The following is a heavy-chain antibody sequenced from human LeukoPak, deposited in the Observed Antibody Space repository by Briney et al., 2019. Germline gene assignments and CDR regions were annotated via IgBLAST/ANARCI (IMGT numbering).Heavy chain of an antibody. Sequence: SETLSLTCTVSGGSISSYYWSWIRQPPGKGLEWIGYIHYSGGITYYNPSLKSRVTISVDTSKNQFSLKLSSVTAADTAVYYCARLGQLVGGLYYYYYLHVWGYGTRVTVCS. V-gene: IGHV4-59*08. CDR3: ARLGQLVGGLYYYYYLHV. D-gene: IGHD6-13*01. J-gene: IGHJ6*03. CDR2: IHYSGGIT. CDR1: GGSISSYY.